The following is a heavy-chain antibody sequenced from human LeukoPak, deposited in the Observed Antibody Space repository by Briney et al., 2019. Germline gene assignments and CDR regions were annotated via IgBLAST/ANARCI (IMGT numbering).Heavy chain of an antibody. CDR2: IKEDGSEK. D-gene: IGHD5-12*01. CDR1: GFTFSSYW. CDR3: ARVPSGYHNP. V-gene: IGHV3-7*01. J-gene: IGHJ4*02. Sequence: WGSLRLSCAAYGFTFSSYWMTWFRQAPGKGLEWVANIKEDGSEKYYVDSVRGRFTISRDNAKYSLYLHMNSLRAEDTAVYYCARVPSGYHNPGGQGTLVTVSS.